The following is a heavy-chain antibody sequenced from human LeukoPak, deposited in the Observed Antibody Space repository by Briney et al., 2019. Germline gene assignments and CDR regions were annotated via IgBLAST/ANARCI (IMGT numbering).Heavy chain of an antibody. CDR1: GGSFCGYY. CDR2: INHSGST. J-gene: IGHJ6*02. D-gene: IGHD3-3*01. V-gene: IGHV4-34*01. Sequence: SETLSLTCAVYGGSFCGYYWSWIRQPPGKGLEWIGEINHSGSTNYNPSLKSRVTISVDTSKNQFSLKLSSVTAADAAVYYCARGSGFWSSGYGMDVWGQGTTVTVSS. CDR3: ARGSGFWSSGYGMDV.